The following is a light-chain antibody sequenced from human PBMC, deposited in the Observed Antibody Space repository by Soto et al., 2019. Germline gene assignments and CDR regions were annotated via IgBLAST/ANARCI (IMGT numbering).Light chain of an antibody. CDR3: CSYAGSFKYV. J-gene: IGLJ1*01. CDR1: SSDVGSGSHNL. Sequence: QSALTQPASVSGSPGQSITISCTGTSSDVGSGSHNLVSWFQQRPGKAPKVMIYEGSKRPSGVSNRFSGSKSGITASLTISGLQAEDEADYYCCSYAGSFKYVFGTGTKLTVL. V-gene: IGLV2-23*01. CDR2: EGS.